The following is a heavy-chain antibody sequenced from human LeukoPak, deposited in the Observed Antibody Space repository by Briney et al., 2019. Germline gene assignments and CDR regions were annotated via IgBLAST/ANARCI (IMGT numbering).Heavy chain of an antibody. CDR1: GFTFSSHW. CDR2: IYHTGST. V-gene: IGHV4-59*11. J-gene: IGHJ4*02. CDR3: ASRKLGNDY. Sequence: GSLRLSCAASGFTFSSHWMNWVRQSPGKGLEWIGYIYHTGSTSYSPSLKSRVTISADTSQNQFSLKLSSVTAADTAVYYCASRKLGNDYWGQGTLVTVSS. D-gene: IGHD7-27*01.